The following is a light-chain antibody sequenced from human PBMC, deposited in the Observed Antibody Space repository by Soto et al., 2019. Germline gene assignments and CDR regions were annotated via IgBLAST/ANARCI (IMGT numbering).Light chain of an antibody. V-gene: IGKV3-11*01. CDR3: QQRSDWPIT. J-gene: IGKJ5*01. Sequence: EIVLTQSPAIMSLSPGERATLSCRASQSIRSYLAWYQQKPGQAPRLLIYDASNRATGIPARFSGSGSGTDFTLTISSPEPEDFAVYYCQQRSDWPITFGQGTRLEI. CDR2: DAS. CDR1: QSIRSY.